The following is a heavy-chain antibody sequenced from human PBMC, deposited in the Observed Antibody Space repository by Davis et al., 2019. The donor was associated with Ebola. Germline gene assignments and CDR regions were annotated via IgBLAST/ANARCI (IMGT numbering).Heavy chain of an antibody. CDR2: INHSGST. D-gene: IGHD1-26*01. V-gene: IGHV4-34*01. Sequence: MPSETLSLTCAVYGGSFSGYYWSWIRQPPGEGLEWIGEINHSGSTKYNPSLMSRVTISADTSKNQFSLKLSSVTAADTAVYYCARGFTTDYYYYGMDVWGQGTTVTVSS. J-gene: IGHJ6*02. CDR3: ARGFTTDYYYYGMDV. CDR1: GGSFSGYY.